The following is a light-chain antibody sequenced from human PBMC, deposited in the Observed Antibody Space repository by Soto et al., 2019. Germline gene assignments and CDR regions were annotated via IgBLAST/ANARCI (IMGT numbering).Light chain of an antibody. CDR1: QSISSW. Sequence: GDRVTITCRASQSISSWLAWYQQKPGKAPKLLIYDASSLPRGVPSRFSGSGSGTKSTLTIASLQPDDFATYYCQQYETFSGTFGPGTKVDIK. J-gene: IGKJ1*01. CDR2: DAS. V-gene: IGKV1-5*01. CDR3: QQYETFSGT.